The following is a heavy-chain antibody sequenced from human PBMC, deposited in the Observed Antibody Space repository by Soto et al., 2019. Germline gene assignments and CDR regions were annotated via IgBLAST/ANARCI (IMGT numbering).Heavy chain of an antibody. Sequence: GASVKVSCKASGYTFTSYYMHWVRQAPGQGLEWMGIINPSGGSTSYTQKFQGRVTMTRDTSTSTVYMELSSLRSEDTAVYYCAREMSLLVRGVINPILSEYGMDVWGQGTTVTVSS. D-gene: IGHD3-10*01. V-gene: IGHV1-46*03. CDR2: INPSGGST. CDR3: AREMSLLVRGVINPILSEYGMDV. CDR1: GYTFTSYY. J-gene: IGHJ6*02.